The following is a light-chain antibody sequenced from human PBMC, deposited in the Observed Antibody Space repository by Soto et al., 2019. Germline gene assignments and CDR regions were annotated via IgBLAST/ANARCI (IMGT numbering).Light chain of an antibody. CDR3: QSYDSSLTAWV. J-gene: IGLJ3*02. CDR1: ASNIGAGYD. V-gene: IGLV1-40*01. CDR2: HNN. Sequence: QSVLTQPPSVSGAPGQRVTISCAGSASNIGAGYDVHWYQQLPGTAPKLLIYHNNNRPSGVPDRFSGSKSGTSASLSITGLQAEDESDYYCQSYDSSLTAWVFVGGTKLTVL.